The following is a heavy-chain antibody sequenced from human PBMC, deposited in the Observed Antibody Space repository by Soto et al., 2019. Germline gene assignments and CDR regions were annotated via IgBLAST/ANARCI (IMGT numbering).Heavy chain of an antibody. D-gene: IGHD6-19*01. CDR3: ARDTSNTSGNRIWFDP. CDR2: ISAYNGDT. V-gene: IGHV1-18*04. CDR1: GYTFTNHG. J-gene: IGHJ5*02. Sequence: ASVKVSCKASGYTFTNHGINWVRQAPGQGLELMGWISAYNGDTKYVQKFQGRVTMTTDASSSTAYMELKSLRSDDTAVYFCARDTSNTSGNRIWFDPWGQGTLVTVSS.